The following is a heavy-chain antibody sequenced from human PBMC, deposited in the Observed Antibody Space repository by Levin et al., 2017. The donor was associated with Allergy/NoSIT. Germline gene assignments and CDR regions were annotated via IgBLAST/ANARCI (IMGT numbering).Heavy chain of an antibody. CDR2: IYTSGST. J-gene: IGHJ4*02. CDR3: ARAVATIWVVDY. Sequence: SETLSLTCTVSGGSISSGSYYWSWIRQPAGKGLEWIGRIYTSGSTNYNPSLKSRVTISVDTSKNQFSLKLSSVTAADTAVYYCARAVATIWVVDYWGQGTLVTVSS. CDR1: GGSISSGSYY. D-gene: IGHD5-12*01. V-gene: IGHV4-61*02.